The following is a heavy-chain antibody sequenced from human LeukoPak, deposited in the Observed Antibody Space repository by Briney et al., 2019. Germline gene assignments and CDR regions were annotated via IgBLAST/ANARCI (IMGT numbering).Heavy chain of an antibody. CDR1: GDSISSYY. CDR2: IYYSGST. D-gene: IGHD3-22*01. V-gene: IGHV4-59*01. CDR3: ARGNWEVITPDY. Sequence: SETLSLTCTVSGDSISSYYWSWIRQPPGKGLEWIGYIYYSGSTNYNPSLKSRVTISIDTSKNQFSLKLSSVTAADTAVYYCARGNWEVITPDYWGQGTLVTVSS. J-gene: IGHJ4*02.